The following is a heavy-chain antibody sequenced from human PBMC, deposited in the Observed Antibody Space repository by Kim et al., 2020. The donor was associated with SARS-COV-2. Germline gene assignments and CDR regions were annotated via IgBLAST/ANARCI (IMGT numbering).Heavy chain of an antibody. Sequence: GGSLRLSCAASGFTFSNAWMSWVRQAPGKGLEWVGRIKSKTDGGTTDYAAPVKGRFTISRDDSKNTLYLQMNSLKTEDTAVYYCTTDYGSGSYRAFDIWGQGTMVTVSS. J-gene: IGHJ3*02. V-gene: IGHV3-15*01. CDR2: IKSKTDGGTT. CDR3: TTDYGSGSYRAFDI. CDR1: GFTFSNAW. D-gene: IGHD3-10*01.